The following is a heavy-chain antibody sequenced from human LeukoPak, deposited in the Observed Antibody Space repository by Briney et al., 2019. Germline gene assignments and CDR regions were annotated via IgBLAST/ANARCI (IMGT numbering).Heavy chain of an antibody. CDR2: ISSDGTDK. V-gene: IGHV3-30*18. Sequence: GGSLRLSCAASGFTFSSYAMHWVRQAPGKGLEWVTVISSDGTDKYHADSVKGRFTISRDNSKNTLYLHMNSLRTEDTAVYYCAKDRRQWLVLGWFDPWGQGTLVTVSS. D-gene: IGHD6-19*01. CDR3: AKDRRQWLVLGWFDP. CDR1: GFTFSSYA. J-gene: IGHJ5*02.